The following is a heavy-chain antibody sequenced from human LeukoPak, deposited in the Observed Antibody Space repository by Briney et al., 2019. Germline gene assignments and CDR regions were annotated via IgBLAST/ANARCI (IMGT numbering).Heavy chain of an antibody. CDR1: GGSISSYY. CDR2: IYYSGST. D-gene: IGHD5-18*01. CDR3: ARYLKHGYSYYFDY. V-gene: IGHV4-59*08. J-gene: IGHJ4*02. Sequence: PSETLSLTCTVSGGSISSYYWSWIRQTPGKGLEWIGYIYYSGSTNYNPSLKSRVTISVDTSKNQFSLKLSSVTAADTAVYYCARYLKHGYSYYFDYWGQGILVTVSS.